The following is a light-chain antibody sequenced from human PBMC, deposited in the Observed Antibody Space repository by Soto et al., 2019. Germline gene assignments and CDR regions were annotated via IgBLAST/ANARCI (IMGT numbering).Light chain of an antibody. CDR2: GSN. V-gene: IGLV1-40*01. CDR1: SSNIGAGYD. CDR3: QSFDSDLSAFV. Sequence: QSALTQAPSISGAPGQRVTISCTGSSSNIGAGYDVHWFQQFPGTAPRLLIHGSNNRPSGVPDRFSGSESGTSASLAIAGLQAGDEAIYYCQSFDSDLSAFVFGTGTKVTVL. J-gene: IGLJ1*01.